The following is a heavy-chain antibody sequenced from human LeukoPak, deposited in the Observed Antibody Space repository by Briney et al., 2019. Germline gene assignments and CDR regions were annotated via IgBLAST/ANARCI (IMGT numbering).Heavy chain of an antibody. Sequence: PSETLSLTCTVSGFSISSGYYWGWIRQPPGNCLEWIGSIYLSGSTYYNPSLKSRVTISVDTSKNQFSLKLSSVTAADTAVYYCARHLNGGSSSWYYDAFDIWGQGTMVTVSS. CDR2: IYLSGST. J-gene: IGHJ3*02. D-gene: IGHD6-13*01. CDR1: GFSISSGYY. CDR3: ARHLNGGSSSWYYDAFDI. V-gene: IGHV4-38-2*02.